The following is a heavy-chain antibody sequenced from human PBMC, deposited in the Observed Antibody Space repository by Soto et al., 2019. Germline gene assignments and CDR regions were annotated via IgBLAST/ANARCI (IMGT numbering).Heavy chain of an antibody. J-gene: IGHJ4*02. Sequence: PGGSLRLWCAAYRVTFGSRCMRWVRHSPGGGLEWVSTITDSCGGPEYAASVLGPFTMSRENSKNTIYMQMNSLRVEDSAPYNCARGSTDSYPGSRIFDFWGRGTLVTVSS. CDR3: ARGSTDSYPGSRIFDF. CDR1: RVTFGSRC. D-gene: IGHD3-10*01. V-gene: IGHV3-23*01. CDR2: ITDSCGGP.